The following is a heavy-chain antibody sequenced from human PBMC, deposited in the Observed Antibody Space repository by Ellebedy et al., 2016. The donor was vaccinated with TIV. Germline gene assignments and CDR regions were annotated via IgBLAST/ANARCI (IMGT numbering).Heavy chain of an antibody. Sequence: MPSETLSLTCSVSYVSISSYYRSWIRQPPGKGLEWIGYIYYSGSTNYNPSLKSRVTISVATSKNQFSLRLSSVTAADTAVYYCARGERLGCDYWGQGTLVTDSS. D-gene: IGHD4-17*01. V-gene: IGHV4-59*01. J-gene: IGHJ4*02. CDR1: YVSISSYY. CDR2: IYYSGST. CDR3: ARGERLGCDY.